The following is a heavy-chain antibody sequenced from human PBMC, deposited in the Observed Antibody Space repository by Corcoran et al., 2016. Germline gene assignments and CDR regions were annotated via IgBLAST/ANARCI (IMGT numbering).Heavy chain of an antibody. J-gene: IGHJ4*02. CDR3: ARDLEYCSGGSCLGYFDY. D-gene: IGHD2-15*01. Sequence: QVQLQQSGPGLVKPSRTLSLTCAISGDSVSSNSAAWNWIRQSPSRGLEWLGRTYYRSKWYNDYAVSVKSRITINPDTSKNQFSLQLNSVTPEDTAVYYCARDLEYCSGGSCLGYFDYWGQGTLVTVSS. CDR2: TYYRSKWYN. V-gene: IGHV6-1*01. CDR1: GDSVSSNSAA.